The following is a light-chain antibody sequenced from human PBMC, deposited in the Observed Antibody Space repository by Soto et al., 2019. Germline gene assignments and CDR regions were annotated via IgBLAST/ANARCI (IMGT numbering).Light chain of an antibody. Sequence: QSVLTQPPSVSGTPGQTVTSSCSGTFSNVGNNYLYWYQQLPGAAPRLLISADNQRPSGVPDRFSGSKSGSSASLAISELRSEDEGDYYCGAWDDSVTGPVFGGGTKLTVL. CDR1: FSNVGNNY. CDR3: GAWDDSVTGPV. J-gene: IGLJ3*02. CDR2: ADN. V-gene: IGLV1-47*02.